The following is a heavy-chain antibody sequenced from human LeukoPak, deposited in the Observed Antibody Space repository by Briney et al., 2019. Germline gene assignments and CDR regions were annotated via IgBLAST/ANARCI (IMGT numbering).Heavy chain of an antibody. D-gene: IGHD3-3*01. J-gene: IGHJ5*02. V-gene: IGHV5-51*01. Sequence: GESLKISCKGSGYSFTSYWIGWVRQMPGKGLEWMGIIYPGDSDTRYSPSFQGQVTISADKSISTAYLQWSSLKASDTAMYYCATASYDFWGGYYSTGGWFDPWGQGTLVTVSS. CDR2: IYPGDSDT. CDR3: ATASYDFWGGYYSTGGWFDP. CDR1: GYSFTSYW.